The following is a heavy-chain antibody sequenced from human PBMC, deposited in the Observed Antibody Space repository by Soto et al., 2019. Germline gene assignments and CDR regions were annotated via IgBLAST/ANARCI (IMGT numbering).Heavy chain of an antibody. CDR3: ARAQTPHWFDP. Sequence: QLQLQESGSGLVRPSETLSLTCTVSGGSISSGGDSCSWIRQAPGKGLEWIGYIYHSGSAIYNPSLKSRVTMSADRSKNQFSLRLNSVTAADTAVYYCARAQTPHWFDPWGQGILVTVSP. D-gene: IGHD2-15*01. J-gene: IGHJ5*02. V-gene: IGHV4-30-2*01. CDR2: IYHSGSA. CDR1: GGSISSGGDS.